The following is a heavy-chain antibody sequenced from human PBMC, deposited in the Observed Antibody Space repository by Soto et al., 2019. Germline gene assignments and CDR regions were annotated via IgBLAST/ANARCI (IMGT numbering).Heavy chain of an antibody. CDR3: VRVAATPGSPHN. CDR1: GGTFSSYA. D-gene: IGHD1-1*01. CDR2: IVPIVDTS. V-gene: IGHV1-69*12. J-gene: IGHJ4*02. Sequence: QVQLVQSGAEVRQPASSVKVSCKTSGGTFSSYAISWVRQAPGQGLEWMGGIVPIVDTSTYAQKFQGRVTITADEATINAYMALSSLRPDHRALYYCVRVAATPGSPHNGGPGTLVTFS.